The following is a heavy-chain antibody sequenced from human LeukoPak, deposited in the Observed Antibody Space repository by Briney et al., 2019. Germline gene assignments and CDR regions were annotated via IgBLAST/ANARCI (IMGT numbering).Heavy chain of an antibody. CDR3: ATVQYSSSWHWFDP. D-gene: IGHD6-13*01. J-gene: IGHJ5*02. CDR1: GYTLTELS. CDR2: FDPEDGET. Sequence: ASVNVSCKVSGYTLTELSMHWVRQAPGKGLEGMGGFDPEDGETIYAQKFQGRVTMTEDTSTDTAYMELSSLRSEDTAVYYCATVQYSSSWHWFDPWGQGTLVTVSS. V-gene: IGHV1-24*01.